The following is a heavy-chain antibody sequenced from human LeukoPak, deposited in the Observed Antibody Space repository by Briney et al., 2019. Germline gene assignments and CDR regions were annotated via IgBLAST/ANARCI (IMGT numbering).Heavy chain of an antibody. D-gene: IGHD6-13*01. J-gene: IGHJ4*02. Sequence: GGSLRLSCAASGFTFSSYGMHWVRQAPGKGLEWVAFIRYDGSNKYYADSVKGRFTMSRDNSKNTLYLQMNSLRAEDTAVYYCANGPGIAPGYWGQGTLVTVSS. CDR3: ANGPGIAPGY. V-gene: IGHV3-30*02. CDR1: GFTFSSYG. CDR2: IRYDGSNK.